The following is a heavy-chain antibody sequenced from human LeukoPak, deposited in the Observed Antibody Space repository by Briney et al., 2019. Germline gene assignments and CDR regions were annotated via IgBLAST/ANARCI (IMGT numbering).Heavy chain of an antibody. CDR3: ARLTGYDWESSYDY. J-gene: IGHJ4*02. CDR2: IYYVGST. Sequence: SETLSLTCTVSGGSISTSSYYWGWIRQPPEKGLECIGNIYYVGSTYYNPSLKSRVTISVDTSKNQFSLKLSSVTAADTAVYYCARLTGYDWESSYDYWGQGTLVTVSS. CDR1: GGSISTSSYY. V-gene: IGHV4-39*07. D-gene: IGHD5-12*01.